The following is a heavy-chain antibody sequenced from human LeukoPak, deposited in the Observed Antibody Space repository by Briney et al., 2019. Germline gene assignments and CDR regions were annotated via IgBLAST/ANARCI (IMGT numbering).Heavy chain of an antibody. Sequence: SQTLSLTCAVSGGSISSGGYSWNWIRQPPGKGLEWIGYIYHSGSTYYNPSLKSRVTISVDRSKNQFSLKLSSVTAADTAVYYCARAPSYYGSGSYYAFDIWGQGTMVTVSS. CDR2: IYHSGST. CDR3: ARAPSYYGSGSYYAFDI. D-gene: IGHD3-10*01. J-gene: IGHJ3*02. CDR1: GGSISSGGYS. V-gene: IGHV4-30-2*01.